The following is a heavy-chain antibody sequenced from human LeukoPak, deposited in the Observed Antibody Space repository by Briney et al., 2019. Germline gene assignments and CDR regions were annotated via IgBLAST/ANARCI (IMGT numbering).Heavy chain of an antibody. CDR3: AEGVFRIAARPGYFDY. J-gene: IGHJ4*02. CDR1: GGSFSSGSYY. V-gene: IGHV4-61*02. D-gene: IGHD6-6*01. Sequence: SETLSLTCTVSGGSFSSGSYYWSWIRQPAGKGLEWIGRIYSSGSTNYNPALKSRVTISIDTSKNQLSLRLTSVTAADTAVYYCAEGVFRIAARPGYFDYWGQGTLVTVSS. CDR2: IYSSGST.